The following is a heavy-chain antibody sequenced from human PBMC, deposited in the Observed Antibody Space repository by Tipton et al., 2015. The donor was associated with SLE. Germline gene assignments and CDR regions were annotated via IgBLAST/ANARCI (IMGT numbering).Heavy chain of an antibody. D-gene: IGHD6-13*01. CDR1: GGSFSGYY. Sequence: TLSLTCAVYGGSFSGYYWSWIRQPPGKGLEWIGEINHSGSTNYNPSLKSRVTISVDTSKNQFSLKLSSVTAADTAVYYCARAPIAAAGTAYFDYWGQGTLVTVSS. CDR3: ARAPIAAAGTAYFDY. V-gene: IGHV4-34*01. J-gene: IGHJ4*02. CDR2: INHSGST.